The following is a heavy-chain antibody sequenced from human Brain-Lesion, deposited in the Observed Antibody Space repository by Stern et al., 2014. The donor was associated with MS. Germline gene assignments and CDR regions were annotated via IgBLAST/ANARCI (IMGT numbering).Heavy chain of an antibody. J-gene: IGHJ6*02. Sequence: QVQLVESGPGLVKPSQTLSLSCTVSGGSISSGGYYWSWIRQPAGKGLEWIGRIFNSGSTSYNPSPKSWVPISIDTSKNQFSLRLNSMTAADTAVYYCARGRVVPGFQYYATDVWGQGTTVIVSS. CDR3: ARGRVVPGFQYYATDV. CDR2: IFNSGST. V-gene: IGHV4-61*02. CDR1: GGSISSGGYY. D-gene: IGHD2-2*01.